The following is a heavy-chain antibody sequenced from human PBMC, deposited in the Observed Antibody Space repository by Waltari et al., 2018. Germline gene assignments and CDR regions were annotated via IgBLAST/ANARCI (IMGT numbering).Heavy chain of an antibody. J-gene: IGHJ6*02. CDR3: AVGETDYYYGMDV. D-gene: IGHD3-16*01. V-gene: IGHV3-53*01. CDR2: IYSGGST. CDR1: GFTVSSNY. Sequence: EVQLVESGGGLIQPGGSLRLSCAASGFTVSSNYMSWVSQAPGKGLEWVSVIYSGGSTYYADSVKGRFTISRDNSKNTLYLQMNSLRAEDTAVYYCAVGETDYYYGMDVWGQGTTVTVSS.